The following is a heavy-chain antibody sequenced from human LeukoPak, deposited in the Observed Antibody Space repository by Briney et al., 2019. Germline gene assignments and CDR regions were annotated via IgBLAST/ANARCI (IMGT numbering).Heavy chain of an antibody. J-gene: IGHJ4*02. D-gene: IGHD1-26*01. CDR1: GGSISSGSYY. V-gene: IGHV4-61*02. Sequence: SETLSLTCTVSGGSISSGSYYWSWIRQPAGKGLEWIGRIYTSGSTNYNPSLKSRVTISVDTSKNQFSLKLSSVTAADTAVYYCARDWGATTSVDYWGQGTLLTVSS. CDR2: IYTSGST. CDR3: ARDWGATTSVDY.